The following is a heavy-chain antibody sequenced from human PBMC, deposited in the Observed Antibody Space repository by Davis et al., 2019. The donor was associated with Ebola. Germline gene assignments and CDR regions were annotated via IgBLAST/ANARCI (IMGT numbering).Heavy chain of an antibody. CDR2: ITSSGNIP. J-gene: IGHJ4*02. D-gene: IGHD3-10*01. CDR1: GFTFSSYA. CDR3: AKVFDYGSGNTPISGSQDY. Sequence: PGGSLRLSCAASGFTFSSYAMTWVRQAPGKGLEWVSGITSSGNIPYYADSVKGRFTISRDNSKNTLHLQMNSLRAEDTAVYYCAKVFDYGSGNTPISGSQDYWGQGTLVAVSS. V-gene: IGHV3-23*05.